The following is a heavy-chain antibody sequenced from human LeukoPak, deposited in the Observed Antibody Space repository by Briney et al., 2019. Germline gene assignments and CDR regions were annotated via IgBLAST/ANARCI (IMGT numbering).Heavy chain of an antibody. CDR2: ISSDGSST. V-gene: IGHV3-74*01. J-gene: IGHJ4*02. CDR1: GFTFSSYW. D-gene: IGHD3-3*01. Sequence: PGGSLRLSCAASGFTFSSYWMHWVRQAPGKGLVWVSRISSDGSSTSYADSVKGRFTISRDNAKNTLYLQMNGLRAEDTAVYYCARYDYDLWRLDYWGQGTLVTVSS. CDR3: ARYDYDLWRLDY.